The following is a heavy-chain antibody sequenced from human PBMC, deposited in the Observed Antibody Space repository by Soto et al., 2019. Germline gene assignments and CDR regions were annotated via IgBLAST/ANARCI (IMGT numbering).Heavy chain of an antibody. D-gene: IGHD2-15*01. V-gene: IGHV4-61*01. Sequence: NPSETLSHTCSVSGGTVSSGRYYWSWIRQPPGKGLEWIGYIYYSGSTKYNPSLKSRVTISEDTSKNQLSLKLNSVTPADTAVYFCARSDCSGGNCLTGWFGPWGQGTRVTVSS. CDR3: ARSDCSGGNCLTGWFGP. CDR2: IYYSGST. CDR1: GGTVSSGRYY. J-gene: IGHJ5*02.